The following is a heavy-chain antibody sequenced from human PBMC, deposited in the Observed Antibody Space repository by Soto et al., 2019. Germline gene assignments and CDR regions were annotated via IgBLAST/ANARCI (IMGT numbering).Heavy chain of an antibody. V-gene: IGHV4-59*01. J-gene: IGHJ3*02. D-gene: IGHD1-26*01. Sequence: QVQLQESGPGLVKPSETLSLTCIVSGGSISSYYWSWIRQPPGKGLEFIGYIYFSGGTDYNPSLKSRVTMSVDMSKNQFSLKLSSVTAADTAGYYCARGPDSGRYDAFDIWGQGTMVAVSS. CDR1: GGSISSYY. CDR2: IYFSGGT. CDR3: ARGPDSGRYDAFDI.